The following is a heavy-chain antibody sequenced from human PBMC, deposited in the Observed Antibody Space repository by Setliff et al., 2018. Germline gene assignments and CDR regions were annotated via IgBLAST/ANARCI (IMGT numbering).Heavy chain of an antibody. CDR2: ISGSGAI. CDR1: GFTFSNYA. CDR3: AKELGDRLEWLYYYYGMDV. V-gene: IGHV3-23*01. J-gene: IGHJ6*02. Sequence: GGSLRLSCAASGFTFSNYAMSWVRQAPGRGLEWVSAISGSGAIPYADSVKGRFTVSRDNSKNTLYLLMNSLGGEETAVYYCAKELGDRLEWLYYYYGMDVWGQGTTVTVSS. D-gene: IGHD3-3*01.